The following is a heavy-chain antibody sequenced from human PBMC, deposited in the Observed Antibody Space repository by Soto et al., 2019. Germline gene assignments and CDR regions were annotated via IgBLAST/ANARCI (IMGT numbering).Heavy chain of an antibody. V-gene: IGHV1-58*01. CDR3: AADATAWQQMVPSDY. D-gene: IGHD2-8*01. CDR2: IAVGSGYT. J-gene: IGHJ4*02. Sequence: SVKVSCKSSGFTFTSSALHWVRQARGQRLEWIGWIAVGSGYTNYAQRFQDRVTLTRDMSTATTYMELSRLTSEDTAIYYCAADATAWQQMVPSDYWGQGTMVNV. CDR1: GFTFTSSA.